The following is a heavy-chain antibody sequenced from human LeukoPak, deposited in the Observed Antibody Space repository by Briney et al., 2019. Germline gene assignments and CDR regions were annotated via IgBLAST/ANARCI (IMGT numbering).Heavy chain of an antibody. CDR2: IKEDESEK. D-gene: IGHD2/OR15-2a*01. CDR1: GGSISSSNW. V-gene: IGHV3-7*01. CDR3: ARVEWPHCKSEGCNRRGLYFDS. J-gene: IGHJ4*02. Sequence: GTLSLTCAVSGGSISSSNWWSWVRQAPGKGLEWVANIKEDESEKYYVDSVRGRFTISRDSAKSALFLQMNSLRVEDTAIYYCARVEWPHCKSEGCNRRGLYFDSWGQGSLVTVSS.